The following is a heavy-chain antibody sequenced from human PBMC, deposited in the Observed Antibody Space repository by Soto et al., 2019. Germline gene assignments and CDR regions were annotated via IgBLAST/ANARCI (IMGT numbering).Heavy chain of an antibody. CDR2: ISSNGGST. J-gene: IGHJ4*02. D-gene: IGHD3-9*01. Sequence: GGSLRLSCAASGFTFSSYAMHWVRQAPGKGLEYVSAISSNGGSTYYANSVKGRFTISRDNSKNTLYLQMGSLRAEDMAVYYCARGVSDILTGYYLLWGQGTLVTVSS. V-gene: IGHV3-64*01. CDR3: ARGVSDILTGYYLL. CDR1: GFTFSSYA.